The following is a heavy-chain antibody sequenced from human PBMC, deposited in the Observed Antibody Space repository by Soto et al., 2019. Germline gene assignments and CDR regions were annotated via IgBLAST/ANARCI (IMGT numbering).Heavy chain of an antibody. J-gene: IGHJ4*02. CDR2: IYTSGST. Sequence: SETLSHTCIVSGGSISSYYWSWIRQPAGKGLEWIGRIYTSGSTNYNPSLKSRVTMSVDTSKNQFSLKLSSVTAADTAVYYCARERVIAQADNFDYWSQRTLVTVSS. CDR1: GGSISSYY. V-gene: IGHV4-4*07. CDR3: ARERVIAQADNFDY. D-gene: IGHD3-10*01.